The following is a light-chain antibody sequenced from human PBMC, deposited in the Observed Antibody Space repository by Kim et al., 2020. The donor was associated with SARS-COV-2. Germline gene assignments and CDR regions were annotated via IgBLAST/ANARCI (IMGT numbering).Light chain of an antibody. V-gene: IGKV4-1*01. CDR2: WAS. Sequence: ATINCKSSQSVLYSSNNQNYLTWYQQKPGQPPKLLIYWASTRESGVPDRFSGSGSGTDFKLTISSLQAEDVAVYYCQQYYSTPLTFGQGTKVEIK. CDR1: QSVLYSSNNQNY. CDR3: QQYYSTPLT. J-gene: IGKJ1*01.